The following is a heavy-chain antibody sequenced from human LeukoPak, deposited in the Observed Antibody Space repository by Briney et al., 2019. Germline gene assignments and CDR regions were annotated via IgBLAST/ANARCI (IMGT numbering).Heavy chain of an antibody. CDR2: IYYSGST. J-gene: IGHJ4*02. CDR3: ARHFQYSSGWIDY. CDR1: GGSISSTSYY. Sequence: SETLSLTCTVSGGSISSTSYYWGWLRQPPGQGLEWIGSIYYSGSTYYNPSLKSRVTISVDTSRNQFSLKLSSVTAADTAVYYCARHFQYSSGWIDYWGQGTLVTVSS. D-gene: IGHD6-19*01. V-gene: IGHV4-39*01.